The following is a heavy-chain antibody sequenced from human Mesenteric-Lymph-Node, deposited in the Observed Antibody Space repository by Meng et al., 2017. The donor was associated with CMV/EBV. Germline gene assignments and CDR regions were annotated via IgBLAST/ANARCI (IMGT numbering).Heavy chain of an antibody. V-gene: IGHV1-69*04. Sequence: SVKVSCKASGGTFSSYAVTWVRQAPGQGLEWMGRIIPIFGLANYAQKLQGRVTMTADKSTSTAYMELSSLRSEDTAVYYCAREGGAGTAMVYWGQGTLVTVSS. J-gene: IGHJ4*02. CDR1: GGTFSSYA. CDR2: IIPIFGLA. D-gene: IGHD5-18*01. CDR3: AREGGAGTAMVY.